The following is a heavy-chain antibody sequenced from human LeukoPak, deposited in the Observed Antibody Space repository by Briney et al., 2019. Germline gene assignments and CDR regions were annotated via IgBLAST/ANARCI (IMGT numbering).Heavy chain of an antibody. CDR3: ARDVDTAMGTPVDY. CDR2: IRQDGSEK. CDR1: GFTFTSYW. Sequence: PGGSLRLSCAASGFTFTSYWMSWVRQAPGKGLEWVANIRQDGSEKYYVDSVKGRFTISRDNAKNSLFLQMNSLRAEDTAVYYCARDVDTAMGTPVDYWGQGTLVTVSS. V-gene: IGHV3-7*01. J-gene: IGHJ4*02. D-gene: IGHD5-18*01.